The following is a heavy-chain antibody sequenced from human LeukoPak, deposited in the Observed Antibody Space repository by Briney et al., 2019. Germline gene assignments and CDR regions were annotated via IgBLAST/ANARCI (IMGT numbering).Heavy chain of an antibody. CDR1: EFAFSDYA. CDR3: ADFGSGSYIFDY. CDR2: ISRNSAT. D-gene: IGHD3-10*01. Sequence: GGPLRLSCVASEFAFSDYAMSWVRRAPGKEPEWVSTISRNSATWYADSVMGRFTISRDNSKSTLYLQMNSLRGEDTALYYCADFGSGSYIFDYWGQGSLVTVSS. J-gene: IGHJ4*02. V-gene: IGHV3-23*01.